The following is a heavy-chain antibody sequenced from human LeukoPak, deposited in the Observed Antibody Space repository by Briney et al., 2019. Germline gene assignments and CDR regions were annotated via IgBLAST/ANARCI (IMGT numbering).Heavy chain of an antibody. D-gene: IGHD3-3*01. Sequence: GGSLRLSCAGSGFTFSSYSTNWVRQAPGKGLEWVSSMGSSSSNSYYADSVKGRFIISRDNAKNSLFLQMNSLRAEDTAVYYCAKEFASGYQDCWGQGTLVTVSS. CDR1: GFTFSSYS. CDR2: MGSSSSNS. J-gene: IGHJ4*02. CDR3: AKEFASGYQDC. V-gene: IGHV3-21*01.